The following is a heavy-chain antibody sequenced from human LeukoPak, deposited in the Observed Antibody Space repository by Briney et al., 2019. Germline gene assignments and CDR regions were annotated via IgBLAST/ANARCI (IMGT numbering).Heavy chain of an antibody. D-gene: IGHD6-19*01. CDR2: ISSSTSYI. CDR3: ARGIAVAGYYYYMDV. V-gene: IGHV3-21*01. J-gene: IGHJ6*03. Sequence: KPGGSLRLSCAASGFTFSDYSMNWVRQAPGKGLEWVSSISSSTSYIYYADSLKGRFTISRDNAKNSLYLQMNSLRAEDTAVYYCARGIAVAGYYYYMDVWGKGTTVTVSS. CDR1: GFTFSDYS.